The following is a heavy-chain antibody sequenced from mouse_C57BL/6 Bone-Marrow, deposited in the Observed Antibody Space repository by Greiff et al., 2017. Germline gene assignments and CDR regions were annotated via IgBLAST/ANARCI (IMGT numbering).Heavy chain of an antibody. CDR3: ARRLFDY. CDR2: ISSGSSTI. V-gene: IGHV5-17*01. Sequence: EVQLVESGGGLVKPGGSLKLSCAASGFTFSDYGMHWVRQAPEKGLEWVAYISSGSSTIYYADTVKGRFTISRDNAKNTLFLQMTSLRSEDTAMYYCARRLFDYWGQGPTLTVSS. J-gene: IGHJ2*01. CDR1: GFTFSDYG.